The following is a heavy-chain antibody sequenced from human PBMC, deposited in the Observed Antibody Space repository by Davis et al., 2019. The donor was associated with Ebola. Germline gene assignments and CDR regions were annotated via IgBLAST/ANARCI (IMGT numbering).Heavy chain of an antibody. CDR2: ISYDGNNK. Sequence: GESLKISCAASGFTFNSYAMHWVRQAPGKGLEWVAVISYDGNNKYYADSVKGRFTISRDNAKNSLNLQMHSLTAEDTAVYYCARSRGYSAYVNADYYGMDVWGQGTTVTVSS. J-gene: IGHJ6*02. D-gene: IGHD5-12*01. CDR3: ARSRGYSAYVNADYYGMDV. CDR1: GFTFNSYA. V-gene: IGHV3-30-3*01.